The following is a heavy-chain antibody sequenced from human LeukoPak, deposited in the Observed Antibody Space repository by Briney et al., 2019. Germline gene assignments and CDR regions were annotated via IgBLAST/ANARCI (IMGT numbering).Heavy chain of an antibody. D-gene: IGHD1-26*01. J-gene: IGHJ4*02. Sequence: GGSLRLSCAASGFTFSSYWMHWVRQAPGKGLVWVSRINSDGSSTSYADSVKGRFTISRDNAKNTLYLQMNSLRAEDTAVYYCAKSVLVGATNYFDYWGQGTLVTVSS. CDR1: GFTFSSYW. CDR3: AKSVLVGATNYFDY. CDR2: INSDGSST. V-gene: IGHV3-74*01.